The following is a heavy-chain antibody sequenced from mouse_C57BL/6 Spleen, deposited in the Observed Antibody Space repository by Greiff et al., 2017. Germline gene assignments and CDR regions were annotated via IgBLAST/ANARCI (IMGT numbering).Heavy chain of an antibody. CDR3: GGEGHNLLGAMDY. V-gene: IGHV1-39*01. Sequence: VQLQQSGPELVKPGASVKISCKASGYSFTDYNMNWVKQSNGKSLEWIGVINPNDGTTSYNQKFKGKATLTVDQSSSTAYMQLNSLTSEDSAVYYCGGEGHNLLGAMDYWGQGTSVTVSS. CDR2: INPNDGTT. D-gene: IGHD4-1*01. J-gene: IGHJ4*01. CDR1: GYSFTDYN.